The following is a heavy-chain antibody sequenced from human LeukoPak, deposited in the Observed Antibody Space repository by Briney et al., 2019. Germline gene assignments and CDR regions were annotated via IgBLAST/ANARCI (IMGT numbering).Heavy chain of an antibody. CDR2: ISYDGSNA. CDR3: GVLTLNPG. CDR1: GFTFDDYA. J-gene: IGHJ4*02. V-gene: IGHV3-74*01. Sequence: GGSLRLSCAASGFTFDDYAMHWVRQAPGKGLVWVSRISYDGSNANYADFVKGRFTISRDNAKNTLYLQMNSLRAEDTAVYYCGVLTLNPGWGQGTLVSVSS. D-gene: IGHD2-8*01.